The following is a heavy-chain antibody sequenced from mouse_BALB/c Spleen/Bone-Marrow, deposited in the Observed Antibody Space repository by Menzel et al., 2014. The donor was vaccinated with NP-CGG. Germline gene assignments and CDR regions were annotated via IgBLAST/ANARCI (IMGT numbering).Heavy chain of an antibody. V-gene: IGHV14-3*02. CDR3: ASYYCGRSLFAY. CDR2: IDPANGNT. J-gene: IGHJ3*01. D-gene: IGHD1-1*01. Sequence: EVQLQQSGAELVKPGASVKLSCTASGFNIKDTYMHWVKQRPEQGLEWIGRIDPANGNTKYDPKFQGKATITADTSSNTAYLQIRSVASEAAALYYCASYYCGRSLFAYWGQGTLVTVSA. CDR1: GFNIKDTY.